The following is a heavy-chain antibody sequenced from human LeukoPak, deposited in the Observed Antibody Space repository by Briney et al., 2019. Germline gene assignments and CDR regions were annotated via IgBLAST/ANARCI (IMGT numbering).Heavy chain of an antibody. CDR1: GFTFSSYW. D-gene: IGHD2-15*01. CDR3: ARVPYCSGGSCKYYFDY. CDR2: INSDGSST. J-gene: IGHJ4*02. V-gene: IGHV3-74*01. Sequence: PGGSLRLSCAASGFTFSSYWMHWVRQAPGKGLVWVSRINSDGSSTSYADSVKGRFTISRDNAKNTLYLQMNSLRAEDTAVYYCARVPYCSGGSCKYYFDYWGQGTLVTVSS.